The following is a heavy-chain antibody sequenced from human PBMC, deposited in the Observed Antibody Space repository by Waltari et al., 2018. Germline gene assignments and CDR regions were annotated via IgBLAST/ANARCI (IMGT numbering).Heavy chain of an antibody. CDR3: ARDRGSSWYIEGYYYYYGMDV. D-gene: IGHD6-13*01. J-gene: IGHJ6*02. V-gene: IGHV3-48*01. CDR1: GFTFSSYS. Sequence: EVQLVESGGGLVQPGGSLRLSCAASGFTFSSYSMNWVRQAPGKGLEWVSYISSSSSTIYYADSVKGRFTISRDNAKNSLYLQMNSLRAEDTAVYYCARDRGSSWYIEGYYYYYGMDVWGQGTTVTVSS. CDR2: ISSSSSTI.